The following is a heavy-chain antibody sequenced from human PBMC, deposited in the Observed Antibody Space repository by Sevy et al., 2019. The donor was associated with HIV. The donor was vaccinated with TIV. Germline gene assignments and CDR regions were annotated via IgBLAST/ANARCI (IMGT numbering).Heavy chain of an antibody. D-gene: IGHD3-22*01. CDR1: GFPFSGYA. Sequence: GGSLRLSCAASGFPFSGYAMHWVRQAPGKGLEWMAVISFDGSNKYYADSVKGRFIISRDNSKKTLYLQMNSLRPEDTAVYYCARVLDSSGYYYYYGMDVWGQGTTVTVSS. J-gene: IGHJ6*02. CDR3: ARVLDSSGYYYYYGMDV. V-gene: IGHV3-30-3*01. CDR2: ISFDGSNK.